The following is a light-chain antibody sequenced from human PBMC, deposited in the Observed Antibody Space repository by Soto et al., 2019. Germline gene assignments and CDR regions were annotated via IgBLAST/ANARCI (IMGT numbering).Light chain of an antibody. V-gene: IGKV3-15*01. J-gene: IGKJ2*01. CDR3: HQYNNWPLFT. Sequence: VMTQSPATLSVSPGERATLSCRASQTIKRNLAWYQQKSGQPPRLLIYGASIRATGIPVRFSGSGSVTEFTLPISSLQSEDSALDCCHQYNNWPLFTFGQGTKLE. CDR1: QTIKRN. CDR2: GAS.